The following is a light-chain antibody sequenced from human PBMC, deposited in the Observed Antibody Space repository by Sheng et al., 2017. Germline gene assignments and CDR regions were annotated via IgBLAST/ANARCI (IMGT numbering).Light chain of an antibody. CDR3: QHRSSWPMA. Sequence: EIVLTQSPGTLSLSPGERATLSCRASQSVSSNYLAWYQQRPGQPPRLLIYDASTRATGIPARFSGSGSGTDFTLTISSLEPEDFAVYFCQHRSSWPMAFGGGTKVEIK. V-gene: IGKV3-11*01. CDR1: QSVSSNY. J-gene: IGKJ4*01. CDR2: DAS.